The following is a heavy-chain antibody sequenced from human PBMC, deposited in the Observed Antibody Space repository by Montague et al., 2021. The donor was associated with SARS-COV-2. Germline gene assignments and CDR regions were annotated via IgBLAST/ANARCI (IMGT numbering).Heavy chain of an antibody. J-gene: IGHJ5*02. Sequence: SETLSLTCTVSGGSISSYYWSWIRQPPGKGLEWIGYMSYSGTTDYYPPPRSRLTMSIDTSKDQLSLKLSSLTAADAAVYYCARGRDQLGWFDPWGQGTLVTVSS. CDR3: ARGRDQLGWFDP. CDR1: GGSISSYY. D-gene: IGHD7-27*01. CDR2: MSYSGTT. V-gene: IGHV4-59*01.